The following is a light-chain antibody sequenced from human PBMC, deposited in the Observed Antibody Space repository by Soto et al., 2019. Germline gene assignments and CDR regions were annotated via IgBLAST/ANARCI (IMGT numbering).Light chain of an antibody. CDR2: QAS. J-gene: IGKJ1*01. Sequence: DIQVTQSPATLSASVGDRVTITCRASRSINIYLAWYRQKPGKAPELLIYQASILEPGVPSRFSGRGSGTEFTLTISSLQPDDFATYYCQHYSSYSEAFGQGTKVDIK. CDR3: QHYSSYSEA. CDR1: RSINIY. V-gene: IGKV1-5*03.